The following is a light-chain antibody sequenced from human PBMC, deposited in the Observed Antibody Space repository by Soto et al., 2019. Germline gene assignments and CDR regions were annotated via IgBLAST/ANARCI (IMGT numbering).Light chain of an antibody. V-gene: IGKV1-5*01. Sequence: DIQITQPPSTLSAAGGDGVSMTCRARQSISNRLAWYHQKPGKTPNLLIYDASSLKSGVPARFSGSGSGTEFTLTISSLQPDDFATYYCQQYNTYSTFGQGTRLEIK. CDR1: QSISNR. CDR2: DAS. J-gene: IGKJ5*01. CDR3: QQYNTYST.